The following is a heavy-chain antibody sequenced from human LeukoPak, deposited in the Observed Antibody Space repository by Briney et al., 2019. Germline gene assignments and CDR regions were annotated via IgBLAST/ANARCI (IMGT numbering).Heavy chain of an antibody. D-gene: IGHD3-3*02. J-gene: IGHJ4*02. CDR3: AKDPREHLYYFDY. Sequence: GGSLSLSCAASGFTFSSYSMSCVRQAPREWLEWAAAISGSGGSTYYADSVKGRFTISRDNSKNTLYLQMNSLRAEDTAVYYCAKDPREHLYYFDYWGQGTLVTVSS. CDR2: ISGSGGST. CDR1: GFTFSSYS. V-gene: IGHV3-23*01.